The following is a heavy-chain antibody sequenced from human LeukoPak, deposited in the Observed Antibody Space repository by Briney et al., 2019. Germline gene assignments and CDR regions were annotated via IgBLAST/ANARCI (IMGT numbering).Heavy chain of an antibody. D-gene: IGHD2-15*01. J-gene: IGHJ4*02. V-gene: IGHV3-74*01. CDR3: ATSTYCSGGSCYSRTFQY. CDR2: INSDETST. Sequence: GGSLRLSCAASGFTFSSYWMHWVRQAPGKGLVWVSRINSDETSTSYADSVKGRFTISRDNAQKTLYLQMNGLRAEDTAVYYCATSTYCSGGSCYSRTFQYWGQGTLVTVSS. CDR1: GFTFSSYW.